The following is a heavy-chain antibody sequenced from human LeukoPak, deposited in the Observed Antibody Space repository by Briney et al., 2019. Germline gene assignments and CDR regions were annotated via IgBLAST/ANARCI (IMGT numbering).Heavy chain of an antibody. CDR1: GYSFTSYW. CDR3: ARASIMGATQSPFDY. CDR2: IYPGDSDT. J-gene: IGHJ4*02. V-gene: IGHV5-51*01. Sequence: GESLKISCKGSGYSFTSYWIGWVRQMPGKGLEWMGIIYPGDSDTRYSPSFQGQVTISADKSISTAYLQWSSLKASDTAMYYCARASIMGATQSPFDYWGQGTLVTVSS. D-gene: IGHD1-26*01.